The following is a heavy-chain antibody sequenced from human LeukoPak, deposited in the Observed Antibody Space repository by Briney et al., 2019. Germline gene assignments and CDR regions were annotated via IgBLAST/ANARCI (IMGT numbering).Heavy chain of an antibody. V-gene: IGHV1-69*05. Sequence: ASVKVSCKASGGTFSSYAISWVRQAPGQGLEWMGGIIPIFGTANYAQKFQGRVTITTDESTSTAYMELGSLRSEDTAVYYCARVLGDTPVYFQHWGQGTLVTVSS. J-gene: IGHJ1*01. CDR3: ARVLGDTPVYFQH. D-gene: IGHD3-10*01. CDR1: GGTFSSYA. CDR2: IIPIFGTA.